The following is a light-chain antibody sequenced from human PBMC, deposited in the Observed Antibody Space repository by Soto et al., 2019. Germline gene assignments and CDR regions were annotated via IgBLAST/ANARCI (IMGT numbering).Light chain of an antibody. CDR1: SSDVGSYNL. Sequence: QSALTQPASVSGSPGQSITVSCTGTSSDVGSYNLVSWYQHHPGKAPKLMIYEVNKRPSGVSNRFSGSKSGNTASLTISGLQAEDEADYYCCSYAGGFYVFGTGTKLTVL. V-gene: IGLV2-23*02. CDR3: CSYAGGFYV. J-gene: IGLJ1*01. CDR2: EVN.